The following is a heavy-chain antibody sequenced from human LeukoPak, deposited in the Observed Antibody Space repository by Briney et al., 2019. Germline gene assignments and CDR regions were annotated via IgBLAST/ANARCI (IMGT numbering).Heavy chain of an antibody. CDR1: GDSISRSAFY. J-gene: IGHJ4*02. Sequence: SETLSLTCSISGDSISRSAFYWGWIRQPPGKGLEWIGSRYETGSTFQNPSLKSRVTISVDTSKNQFSLNLSSVTAADTAVYFCARHYGLNYYDSTALEYWGQGTLVTVSS. CDR2: RYETGST. V-gene: IGHV4-39*01. CDR3: ARHYGLNYYDSTALEY. D-gene: IGHD3-22*01.